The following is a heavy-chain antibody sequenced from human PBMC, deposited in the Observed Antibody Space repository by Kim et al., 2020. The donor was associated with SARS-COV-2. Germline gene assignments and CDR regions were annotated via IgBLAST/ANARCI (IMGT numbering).Heavy chain of an antibody. CDR2: IRSKAYGGTT. CDR1: GFPFFASS. J-gene: IGHJ5*02. Sequence: GGSLRLSCTASGFPFFASSLLWFLQAPGKGLEWVGFIRSKAYGGTTEYAASVKGRFTMSRDDSKSIAYLQMNSLKTEDTAVYYCTRDLRKYYYGSGSYPNWFDPWGQGTLVTVSS. CDR3: TRDLRKYYYGSGSYPNWFDP. V-gene: IGHV3-49*03. D-gene: IGHD3-10*01.